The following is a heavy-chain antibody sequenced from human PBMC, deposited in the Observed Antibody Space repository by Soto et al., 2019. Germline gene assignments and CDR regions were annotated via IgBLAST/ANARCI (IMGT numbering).Heavy chain of an antibody. J-gene: IGHJ5*02. Sequence: LSLTCTVSGGSISSGGYYWSWIRQHPGKGLEWIGYIYYSGSTNYNPSLKSRVTISVDTSKNQFSLKLSSVTAADTAVYYCARHGLLWFGELLGANWFDPWGQGTLVTVSS. CDR3: ARHGLLWFGELLGANWFDP. D-gene: IGHD3-10*01. V-gene: IGHV4-61*08. CDR2: IYYSGST. CDR1: GGSISSGGYY.